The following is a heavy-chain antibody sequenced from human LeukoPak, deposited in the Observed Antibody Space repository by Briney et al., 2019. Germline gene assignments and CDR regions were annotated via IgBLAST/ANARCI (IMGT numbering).Heavy chain of an antibody. J-gene: IGHJ4*02. Sequence: SETLSLTCAVYGGSFSGYYWSWIRQPPGKGLEWIGEINHSGSTNYNPSLKSRVTISVGTSKNQFSLKLSSVTAADTAVYYCASGYCSGGSCYRSPGYWGQGTLVTVSS. D-gene: IGHD2-15*01. V-gene: IGHV4-34*01. CDR2: INHSGST. CDR1: GGSFSGYY. CDR3: ASGYCSGGSCYRSPGY.